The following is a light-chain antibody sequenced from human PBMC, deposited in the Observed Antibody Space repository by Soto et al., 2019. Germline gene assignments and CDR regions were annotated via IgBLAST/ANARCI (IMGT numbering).Light chain of an antibody. CDR2: GAS. Sequence: EIVLTQSPGTLSLSPGERATLSCRASQSVSSGYLAWYQQKPGQAPRLLIYGASSRAAGIPGRFSGSGSGTVFTLTISRLEPEDFAVYYCQQYGISPFTFGQGTKLEI. CDR1: QSVSSGY. V-gene: IGKV3-20*01. CDR3: QQYGISPFT. J-gene: IGKJ2*01.